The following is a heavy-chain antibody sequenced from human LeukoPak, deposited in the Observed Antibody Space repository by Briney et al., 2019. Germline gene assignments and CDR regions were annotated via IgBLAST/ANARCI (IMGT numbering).Heavy chain of an antibody. CDR2: VHSSGDT. V-gene: IGHV4-4*08. D-gene: IGHD1-7*01. CDR3: ARDPPAGTSPY. Sequence: PSETLSLTCTISGGYISDYYWGWIRQPPGKGLEWIGYVHSSGDTDYNPSLRSRVTISRDTSKNQVSLKLTSVTAADTAVYYCARDPPAGTSPYWGRGTLVTVSS. J-gene: IGHJ4*02. CDR1: GGYISDYY.